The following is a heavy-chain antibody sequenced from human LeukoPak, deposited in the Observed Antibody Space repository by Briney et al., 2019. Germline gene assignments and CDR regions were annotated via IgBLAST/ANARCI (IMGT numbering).Heavy chain of an antibody. CDR1: GFTLSNYW. V-gene: IGHV3-74*01. CDR2: INRDGSRT. D-gene: IGHD3-10*01. CDR3: VRDEYGSESY. Sequence: GGSLRLSCAASGFTLSNYWTHWVRQAPGERLVGVSRINRDGSRTTYADSVKGRFTISRDNAKNTLYLQMNSLRVEDTAVDYCVRDEYGSESYWGQGTLVTVSS. J-gene: IGHJ4*02.